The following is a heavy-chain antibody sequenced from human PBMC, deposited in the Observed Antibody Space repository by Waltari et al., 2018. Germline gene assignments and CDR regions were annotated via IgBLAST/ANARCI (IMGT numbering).Heavy chain of an antibody. CDR1: SYSIRSGYF. J-gene: IGHJ5*02. Sequence: QVQLQESGPGLARPSETLSLTCDVSSYSIRSGYFWGWVRQPPGKGLQWIGSISHSATTYYNPSLNSRVTMSVDTSKNQFALKVTSVTAADTAIYYCVRDLGGSGNSWFDAWGQGTLVIVSS. CDR3: VRDLGGSGNSWFDA. D-gene: IGHD3-10*01. V-gene: IGHV4-38-2*02. CDR2: ISHSATT.